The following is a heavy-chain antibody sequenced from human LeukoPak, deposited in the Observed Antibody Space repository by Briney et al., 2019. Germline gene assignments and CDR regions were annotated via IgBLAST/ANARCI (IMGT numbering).Heavy chain of an antibody. J-gene: IGHJ6*03. CDR2: ISSSSSYI. Sequence: GGSLRLSCAASGFTFSSYSMNWVRQAPGKGLEWVSSISSSSSYIYYADSVKGRFTISRDNAKNSLYLQMNSLRAEDTAVYYCARDERGSWYYYMDVWGKGTTVTVSS. D-gene: IGHD3-10*01. CDR1: GFTFSSYS. V-gene: IGHV3-21*01. CDR3: ARDERGSWYYYMDV.